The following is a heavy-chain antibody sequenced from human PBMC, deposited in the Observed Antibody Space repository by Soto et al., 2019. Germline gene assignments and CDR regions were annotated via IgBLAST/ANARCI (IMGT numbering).Heavy chain of an antibody. Sequence: GGSMRLSCAASGFTFSSYSMNWVRQAPGKGLEWVSSISSSSSYIYYADSVKGRFTISRDNAKNSLYLQMNSLRAEDTAVYYCAIFTIFGVVIPIPRWGQGTLVTVSS. J-gene: IGHJ4*02. CDR1: GFTFSSYS. D-gene: IGHD3-3*01. CDR3: AIFTIFGVVIPIPR. V-gene: IGHV3-21*01. CDR2: ISSSSSYI.